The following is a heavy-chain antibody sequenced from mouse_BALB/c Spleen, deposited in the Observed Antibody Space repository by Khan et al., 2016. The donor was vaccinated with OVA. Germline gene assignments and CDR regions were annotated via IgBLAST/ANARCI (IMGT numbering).Heavy chain of an antibody. J-gene: IGHJ3*01. V-gene: IGHV1S135*01. D-gene: IGHD2-2*01. Sequence: LLESGPELMKPGASGKISCKASGYSFTTYYIHWVKQSHGKSLEWIGYIDPFSGDTTYNQKFKGMATLTVDKSSSTAYIQLNNLTSEDSAVYYCTRYGYGAGFNYWGQGTLVTVSA. CDR1: GYSFTTYY. CDR3: TRYGYGAGFNY. CDR2: IDPFSGDT.